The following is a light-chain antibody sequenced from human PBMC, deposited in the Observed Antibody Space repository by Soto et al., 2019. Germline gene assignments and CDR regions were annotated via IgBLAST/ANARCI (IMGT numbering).Light chain of an antibody. V-gene: IGLV1-47*01. CDR3: AAWDDRMSGPV. CDR1: SSNIGSNY. J-gene: IGLJ2*01. Sequence: QSVLTQPPSASGTPGQRVTISCSGSSSNIGSNYVYWYQQLPGTAPKLLIYRNNERPSGVPDRFSGSKSGTSASLAISGLRSEDEADYYCAAWDDRMSGPVFGGETKLTVL. CDR2: RNN.